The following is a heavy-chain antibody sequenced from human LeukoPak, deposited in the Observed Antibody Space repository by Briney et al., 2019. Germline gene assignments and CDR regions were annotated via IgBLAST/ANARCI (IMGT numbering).Heavy chain of an antibody. CDR1: GYTFTGYY. D-gene: IGHD6-19*01. CDR3: ARRGAVAGSYFDY. Sequence: ASVKVSCKASGYTFTGYYMHWVRQAPGQGLEWMGWINPNSGGTNYAQKFQGRVTMTRDTSISTAYMELSRLRSDDTAVYYCARRGAVAGSYFDYWGQGTLVTVSS. V-gene: IGHV1-2*02. CDR2: INPNSGGT. J-gene: IGHJ4*02.